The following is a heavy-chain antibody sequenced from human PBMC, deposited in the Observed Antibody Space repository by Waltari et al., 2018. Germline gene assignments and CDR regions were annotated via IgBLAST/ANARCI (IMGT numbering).Heavy chain of an antibody. D-gene: IGHD2-2*01. V-gene: IGHV3-30*02. CDR2: IRYDGSNK. J-gene: IGHJ4*02. Sequence: QVQLVESGGGVVQPGGSLRLPCAACGFTFCRYGIHWGRQAPGKGLEWVAFIRYDGSNKYYADSVKGRFTISRDNSKNTLYLQMNSRRAEDTAVYYCAKPSAAMVPFDYWGQGTLVTVSS. CDR1: GFTFCRYG. CDR3: AKPSAAMVPFDY.